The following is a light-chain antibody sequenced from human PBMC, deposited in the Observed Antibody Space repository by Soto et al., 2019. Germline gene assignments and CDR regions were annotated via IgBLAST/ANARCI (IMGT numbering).Light chain of an antibody. Sequence: QAVVTQEPSLTVSPGGTVTLTCGSSTGTVTSGHFPYWFQQKPGQAPRTLIYETSNRHSWTPARFSGSLLGDKAALTLSGAQPEDEADYYCLLYYGGPRVFGGGTKVTVL. CDR1: TGTVTSGHF. J-gene: IGLJ2*01. CDR3: LLYYGGPRV. V-gene: IGLV7-46*01. CDR2: ETS.